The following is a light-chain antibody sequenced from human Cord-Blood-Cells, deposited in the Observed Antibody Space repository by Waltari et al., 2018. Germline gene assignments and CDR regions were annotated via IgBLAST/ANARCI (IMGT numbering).Light chain of an antibody. V-gene: IGKV3-20*01. Sequence: DIVLTQSPGTLSLPPRVSATLSCRASQSVGSSYLAWYQQKPGQAPRLLIYGASSRATGIPDRFSGSGSGTDFTLTISRLEPEDFAVYYCQQYGSSPYTFGQGTKLEIK. CDR1: QSVGSSY. CDR3: QQYGSSPYT. CDR2: GAS. J-gene: IGKJ2*01.